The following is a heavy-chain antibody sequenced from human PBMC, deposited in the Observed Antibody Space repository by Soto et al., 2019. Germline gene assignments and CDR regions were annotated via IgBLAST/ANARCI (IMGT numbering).Heavy chain of an antibody. CDR2: VSAINGAT. Sequence: QVQLVQSGGGVKKPGSSMKVSCKASGYTYDTYGVSWVRQAPGRGLEWVGWVSAINGATSSAQNFQDRPSMTPATPTSTANRELRSLRSDDTASYSGPRGKRIAVPEGPWGQGNLVTVSS. CDR1: GYTYDTYG. D-gene: IGHD6-19*01. J-gene: IGHJ5*02. CDR3: PRGKRIAVPEGP. V-gene: IGHV1-18*01.